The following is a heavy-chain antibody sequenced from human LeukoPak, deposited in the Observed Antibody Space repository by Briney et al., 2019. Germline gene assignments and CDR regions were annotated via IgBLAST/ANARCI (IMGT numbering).Heavy chain of an antibody. CDR2: IYSDNT. CDR1: GFIFSTYN. V-gene: IGHV3-53*01. D-gene: IGHD4/OR15-4a*01. J-gene: IGHJ4*02. Sequence: PGGSLRLSCAASGFIFSTYNMNWVRQAPGKGLEWVSFIYSDNTHYSDSVKGRFTISRDNSKNTLYLQMNSLRAEDTAAYYCARRAGAYSHPYDYWGQGTLVTVSS. CDR3: ARRAGAYSHPYDY.